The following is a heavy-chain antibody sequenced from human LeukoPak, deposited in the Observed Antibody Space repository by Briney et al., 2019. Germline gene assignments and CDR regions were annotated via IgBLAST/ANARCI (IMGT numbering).Heavy chain of an antibody. D-gene: IGHD4-11*01. CDR2: IYSGGST. J-gene: IGHJ3*02. CDR3: ARDSGRPDDYSNYALAFDI. Sequence: GGSLRLSCAASGFTVSSNYMSWVRQAPGKGLEWVSVIYSGGSTYYADSVKGRFTISRDNSKNTLYLQMNSLRAEDTAVYYCARDSGRPDDYSNYALAFDIWGQGTMVTVSS. CDR1: GFTVSSNY. V-gene: IGHV3-53*01.